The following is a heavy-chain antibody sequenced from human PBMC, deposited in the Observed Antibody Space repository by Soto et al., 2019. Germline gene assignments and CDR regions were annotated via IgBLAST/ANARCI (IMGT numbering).Heavy chain of an antibody. CDR3: TAFMGAFRD. V-gene: IGHV3-15*07. Sequence: EVQLVESGGDLVQPGGSLRLSCAASGFSFPNAGMNWVRQAPGKGLEWVGRVGATTDGGTTDYPASVKDRFTVSRDDSINMVYLQMDILKTDNTGVYYCTAFMGAFRDWCLGTLVIVSS. J-gene: IGHJ4*02. CDR1: GFSFPNAG. D-gene: IGHD1-26*01. CDR2: VGATTDGGTT.